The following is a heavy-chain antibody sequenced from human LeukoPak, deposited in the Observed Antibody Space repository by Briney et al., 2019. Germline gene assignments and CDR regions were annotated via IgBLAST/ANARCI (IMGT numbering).Heavy chain of an antibody. V-gene: IGHV3-30-3*01. J-gene: IGHJ4*02. CDR1: GFTFSDYY. CDR2: ISYDGSNK. CDR3: AGDLSY. Sequence: GGSLRLSCAASGFTFSDYYMSWIRQAPGKGLEWVAVISYDGSNKYYADSVKGRFTISRDNSKNTLYLQMNSLRAEDTAVYYCAGDLSYWGQGTLVTVSS.